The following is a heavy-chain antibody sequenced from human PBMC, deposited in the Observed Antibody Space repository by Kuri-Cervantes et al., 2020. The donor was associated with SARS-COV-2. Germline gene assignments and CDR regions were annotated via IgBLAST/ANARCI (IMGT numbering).Heavy chain of an antibody. D-gene: IGHD2-15*01. J-gene: IGHJ6*02. CDR2: IIPIFGTA. V-gene: IGHV1-69*13. CDR3: AGLGYCSGGSCYYYYDGMDV. Sequence: SVKVSCKASGGTFSSYAISWVRQAPGQGLEWMGGIIPIFGTANYAQKFQGRVTITADESTSTAYMELSSLRSEDTAVYYRAGLGYCSGGSCYYYYDGMDVWGQGTTVTVSS. CDR1: GGTFSSYA.